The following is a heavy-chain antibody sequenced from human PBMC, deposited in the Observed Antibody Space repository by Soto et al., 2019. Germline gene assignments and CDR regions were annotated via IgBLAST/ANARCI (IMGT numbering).Heavy chain of an antibody. V-gene: IGHV1-2*02. D-gene: IGHD1-26*01. CDR3: VRGVVGATVRFDY. J-gene: IGHJ4*02. CDR2: INPNSGGT. CDR1: GYTFTGYY. Sequence: ASVKVSCKASGYTFTGYYMHWVRQAPGQGLEWMGWINPNSGGTNYAQKFQGRVTMTRDTSISTAYMELSRLRSDDTAVYYCVRGVVGATVRFDYWGQGTLVTVSS.